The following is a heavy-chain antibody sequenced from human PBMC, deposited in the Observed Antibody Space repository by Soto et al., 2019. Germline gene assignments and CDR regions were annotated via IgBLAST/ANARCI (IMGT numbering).Heavy chain of an antibody. J-gene: IGHJ6*03. CDR3: ARGHGDGYYHFYLDV. CDR2: IIPILGIA. D-gene: IGHD4-17*01. CDR1: GGTFSSYT. Sequence: QVQLVQSGAEVKKPGSSVKVSCKASGGTFSSYTISWVRQAPGQGLEWMGRIIPILGIANYAQKFQGRVTITADKSTSTSYMELSSLRSEDTAVYYCARGHGDGYYHFYLDVWGKGTTVTVSS. V-gene: IGHV1-69*02.